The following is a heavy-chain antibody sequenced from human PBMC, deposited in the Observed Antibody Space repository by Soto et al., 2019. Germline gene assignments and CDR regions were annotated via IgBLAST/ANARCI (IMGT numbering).Heavy chain of an antibody. Sequence: ASVKGSCKASGYTFTGYYMHWVRQAPGQGLEWMGWINPNSGGTNYAQKFQGRVTMTRDTSISTAYMELSRLRSDDTAVYYCAREWFGELLYPYNWFDPWGQGTLVTVSS. CDR1: GYTFTGYY. CDR3: AREWFGELLYPYNWFDP. CDR2: INPNSGGT. D-gene: IGHD3-10*01. J-gene: IGHJ5*02. V-gene: IGHV1-2*02.